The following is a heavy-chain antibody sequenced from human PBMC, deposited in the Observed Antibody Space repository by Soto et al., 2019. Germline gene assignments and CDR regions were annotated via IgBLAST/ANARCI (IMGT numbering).Heavy chain of an antibody. J-gene: IGHJ6*03. CDR1: GFTFSDYW. CDR3: ARGAINYYYEDV. CDR2: IKRDGSTT. Sequence: EVQLVESGGGLVQPGGSLRLSCAASGFTFSDYWMHWVRQAPGKGLEWVSRIKRDGSTTNYADSVKGRFTNSRDNAKNTLYLEMNRLRVEDTADYYCARGAINYYYEDVWGKGTTVTVCS. V-gene: IGHV3-74*01.